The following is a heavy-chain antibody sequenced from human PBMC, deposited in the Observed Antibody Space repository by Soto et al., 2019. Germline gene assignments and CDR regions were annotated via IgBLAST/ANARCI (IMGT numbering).Heavy chain of an antibody. V-gene: IGHV3-48*01. J-gene: IGHJ4*02. CDR1: GFTFSSYS. CDR3: ARDLSHAFDY. Sequence: GVPLRLSCAASGFTFSSYSLNWVRQAPGKGLEWISYIGGGSNTKYADSVKGRFTIHRDNVRNSLYLEMNSLRAEDTAVYYCARDLSHAFDYWGQGALVTVSS. CDR2: IGGGSNTK.